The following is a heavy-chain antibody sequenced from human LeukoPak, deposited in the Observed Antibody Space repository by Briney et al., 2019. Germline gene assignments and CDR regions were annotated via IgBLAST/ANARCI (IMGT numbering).Heavy chain of an antibody. Sequence: PGGSLRLSCAASGFTFDDYPMDWVRQAPGKGLEWVSGISWSSGSMGYADSVKGRFTISRDNAKNSLYLQMNSLRAEDTALYYCARNSGSHYAFDIWGQGTMVTVSS. D-gene: IGHD1-26*01. CDR3: ARNSGSHYAFDI. CDR2: ISWSSGSM. CDR1: GFTFDDYP. J-gene: IGHJ3*02. V-gene: IGHV3-9*01.